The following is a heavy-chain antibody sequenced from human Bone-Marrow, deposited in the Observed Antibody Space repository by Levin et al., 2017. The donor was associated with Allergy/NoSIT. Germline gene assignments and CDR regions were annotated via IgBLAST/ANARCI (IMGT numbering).Heavy chain of an antibody. J-gene: IGHJ4*02. CDR2: IYYSGST. D-gene: IGHD6-6*01. V-gene: IGHV4-59*08. CDR3: ARSSSEGDY. CDR1: GGSISSYY. Sequence: SETLSLTCTVSGGSISSYYWSWIRQPPGKGLEWIGYIYYSGSTNYNPSLKSRVTISVDTSKNQFSLKLSSVTAADTAVYYCARSSSEGDYWGQGTLVTVSS.